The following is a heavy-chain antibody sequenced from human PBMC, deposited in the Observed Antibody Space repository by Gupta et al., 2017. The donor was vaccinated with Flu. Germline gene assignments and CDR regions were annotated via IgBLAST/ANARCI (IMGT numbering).Heavy chain of an antibody. Sequence: SCAASGFTFSSYGMNWVRQAPGKGLEWGSSISSSSKYIHYADSVKGRFTISRDNVQNSVYLQMNSLRAEDTAIYYCARDPFDFFSYWGQGTLVIVSS. CDR1: GFTFSSYG. CDR3: ARDPFDFFSY. V-gene: IGHV3-21*04. D-gene: IGHD3-3*01. J-gene: IGHJ4*02. CDR2: ISSSSKYI.